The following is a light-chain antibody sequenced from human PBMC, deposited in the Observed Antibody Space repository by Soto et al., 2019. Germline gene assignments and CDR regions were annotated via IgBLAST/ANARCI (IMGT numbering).Light chain of an antibody. CDR1: QSISSW. Sequence: TQSPGTLSLSPGERATLSCRASQSISSWLAWYQQKPGKAPKLLIYDASSLESGVPSRFSGSGSGTEFTLTISSLQPDDFATYYCQQYNSSPLTFGGGTKVEIK. V-gene: IGKV1-5*01. CDR2: DAS. CDR3: QQYNSSPLT. J-gene: IGKJ4*01.